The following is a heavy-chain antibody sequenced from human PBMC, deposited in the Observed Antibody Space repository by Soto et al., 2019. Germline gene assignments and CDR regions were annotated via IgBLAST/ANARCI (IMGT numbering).Heavy chain of an antibody. V-gene: IGHV3-23*01. Sequence: PGGSLRLSCAASGFSFSNYAMNWVRQAPGKGLEWVSGISGGGGGTYYADSVKGRFIISRDNSKNTLYLQMNSLRAEDTAVYYCAKYGGQWELLSRPYFDYWGQGTLVTVSS. J-gene: IGHJ4*02. CDR2: ISGGGGGT. CDR3: AKYGGQWELLSRPYFDY. CDR1: GFSFSNYA. D-gene: IGHD1-26*01.